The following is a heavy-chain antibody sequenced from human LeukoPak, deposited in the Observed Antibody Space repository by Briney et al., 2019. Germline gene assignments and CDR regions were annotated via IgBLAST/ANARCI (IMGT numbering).Heavy chain of an antibody. CDR1: GFTFSSYA. J-gene: IGHJ3*02. CDR2: ISYDGSNK. D-gene: IGHD4-17*01. Sequence: GRSLRLSCAASGFTFSSYAMHWVRQAPGKGLEWVAVISYDGSNKYYADSVKGRFTISRDNAKSTLYLQMNSLRAEDTAVYYCARDGVPDDYGDYVDAFDIWGQGTMVTVSS. CDR3: ARDGVPDDYGDYVDAFDI. V-gene: IGHV3-30*04.